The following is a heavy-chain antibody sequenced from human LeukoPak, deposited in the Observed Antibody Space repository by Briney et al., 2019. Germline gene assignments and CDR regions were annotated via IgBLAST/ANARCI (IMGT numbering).Heavy chain of an antibody. Sequence: ASVKVSCKASGYTFTRYYMHWVRQAPGQGLEWMGWINPNSGGTNYAQKFQDRVTITADKSTSTAYMELSSLRSEDTAVYYCAKDFFGRRYKKNYGDYFDYWGQGTLVIVSS. CDR1: GYTFTRYY. CDR3: AKDFFGRRYKKNYGDYFDY. D-gene: IGHD4-17*01. V-gene: IGHV1-2*02. CDR2: INPNSGGT. J-gene: IGHJ4*02.